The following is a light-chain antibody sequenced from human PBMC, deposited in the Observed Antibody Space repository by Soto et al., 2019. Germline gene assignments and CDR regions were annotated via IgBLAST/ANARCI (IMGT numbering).Light chain of an antibody. CDR2: RNN. CDR3: AAWDDSLSGRV. J-gene: IGLJ3*02. V-gene: IGLV1-47*01. CDR1: SSNIGSNY. Sequence: QSVLTQPPSASGTPGQRVTISCSGSSSNIGSNYVYWYQQLPGPAPKLLIYRNNQRPSGVPDRFSGSKSGTSASLAISGLRSEDEADYYCAAWDDSLSGRVFGGGTQLTVL.